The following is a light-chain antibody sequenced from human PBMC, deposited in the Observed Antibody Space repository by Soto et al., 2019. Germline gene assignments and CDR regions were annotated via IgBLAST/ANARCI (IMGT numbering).Light chain of an antibody. CDR3: CSYAGSFSVV. CDR2: DVS. V-gene: IGLV2-11*01. CDR1: SSDVGGYNY. Sequence: QSALTQPRSVSGSPGQSVTISCTGTSSDVGGYNYVSWDQQHPGKAPKLMIYDVSKRPSGVPDRFSGSKSGNTASLTISGLQAEYEADYYCCSYAGSFSVVFGGGTKLTVL. J-gene: IGLJ2*01.